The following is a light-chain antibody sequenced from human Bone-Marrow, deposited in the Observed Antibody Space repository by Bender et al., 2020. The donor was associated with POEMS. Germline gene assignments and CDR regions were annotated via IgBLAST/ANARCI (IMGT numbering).Light chain of an antibody. CDR1: NSDVAIYNF. V-gene: IGLV2-14*02. J-gene: IGLJ1*01. CDR2: EVR. CDR3: SSYTSSSTLDV. Sequence: QSALTQPASVSGSPGQSITISCTGTNSDVAIYNFVSWYQQHPGKAPKLLIYEVRKRPSGVSNRFSGSKSDNTASLTISGLQAEDEADYYCSSYTSSSTLDVFGTGTKVTVL.